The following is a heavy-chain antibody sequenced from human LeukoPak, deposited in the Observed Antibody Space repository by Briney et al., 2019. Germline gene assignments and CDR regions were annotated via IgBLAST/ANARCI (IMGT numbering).Heavy chain of an antibody. Sequence: TGGSLRLSCAASGFTLSNYWMHWVRHAPGKGLVWVSRLHSDGTSTSYADSVRGRFTISRDNARNTLYLQMNTLRAEDTAVYYCATETNGRHYDYWGQGTLLTVSS. D-gene: IGHD1-14*01. J-gene: IGHJ4*02. CDR2: LHSDGTST. CDR3: ATETNGRHYDY. V-gene: IGHV3-74*01. CDR1: GFTLSNYW.